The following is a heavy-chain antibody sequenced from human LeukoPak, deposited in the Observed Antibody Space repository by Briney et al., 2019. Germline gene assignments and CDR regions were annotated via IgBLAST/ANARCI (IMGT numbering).Heavy chain of an antibody. Sequence: GGSLRLSCAASGFTFSSYAMSWVRQAPGKGLEWVSAISGSGGSTYYADSVKGRFTISRDNPKNTLYLQMNSLRAEDTAVYYCAVDYGDYACFDYWGQGTLVTVS. V-gene: IGHV3-23*01. CDR3: AVDYGDYACFDY. D-gene: IGHD4-17*01. CDR2: ISGSGGST. J-gene: IGHJ4*02. CDR1: GFTFSSYA.